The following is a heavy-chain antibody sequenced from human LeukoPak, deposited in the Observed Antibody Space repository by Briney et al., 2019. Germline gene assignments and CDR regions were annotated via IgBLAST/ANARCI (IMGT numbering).Heavy chain of an antibody. CDR3: AREGEYSSSDSWFDP. J-gene: IGHJ5*02. V-gene: IGHV4-39*07. D-gene: IGHD6-6*01. Sequence: SETLSLTCTVSGGSISSSNFYWGWIRQPPGKGLEWIGSIYYSGSTYYNPSLKSRVSISVDTSKNQFSLKLSSVTAADTAVYYCAREGEYSSSDSWFDPWGQGTLVTVSS. CDR1: GGSISSSNFY. CDR2: IYYSGST.